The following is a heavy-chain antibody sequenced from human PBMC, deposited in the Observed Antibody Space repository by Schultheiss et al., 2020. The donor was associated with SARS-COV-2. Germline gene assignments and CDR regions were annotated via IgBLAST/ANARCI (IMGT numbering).Heavy chain of an antibody. Sequence: SETLSLTCTVSGGSISSGGYYWSWIRQHPGKGLEWIGYIYYSGSTYYNPSLKSRVTISVDTSKNQFSLKLSSVTAADTAVYYCARDGSRSGGWFDPWGQGTLGTGSS. D-gene: IGHD3-10*01. CDR2: IYYSGST. V-gene: IGHV4-31*03. CDR1: GGSISSGGYY. CDR3: ARDGSRSGGWFDP. J-gene: IGHJ5*02.